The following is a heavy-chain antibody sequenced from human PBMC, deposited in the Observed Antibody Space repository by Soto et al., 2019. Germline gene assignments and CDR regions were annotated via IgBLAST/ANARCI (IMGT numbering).Heavy chain of an antibody. CDR1: GGSVSSGSYY. J-gene: IGHJ2*01. CDR3: ARALYGDYWYFDL. Sequence: QVQLQESGPGLVKPSETLSLTCTVSGGSVSSGSYYWSWIRQPPGKGLEWIGYIYYSGSTNYNPSLKSRVTISVDTSKNQFSLKLSSVTAADTAVYYCARALYGDYWYFDLWGRGTLVTVSS. D-gene: IGHD4-17*01. CDR2: IYYSGST. V-gene: IGHV4-61*01.